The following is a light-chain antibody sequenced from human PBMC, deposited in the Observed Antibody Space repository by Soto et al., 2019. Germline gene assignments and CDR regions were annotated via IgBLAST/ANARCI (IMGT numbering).Light chain of an antibody. Sequence: QSALTQPRSVSGSPGQSVTISCTGTSSDVGGYNFVSWYQHPPGKAPILMLYDVTNRPSGVPDRFSGSKSNNTASLTICGLQAEDEADYYCGSYAGSDTYVFGTGTQLTVL. CDR3: GSYAGSDTYV. CDR2: DVT. J-gene: IGLJ1*01. CDR1: SSDVGGYNF. V-gene: IGLV2-11*01.